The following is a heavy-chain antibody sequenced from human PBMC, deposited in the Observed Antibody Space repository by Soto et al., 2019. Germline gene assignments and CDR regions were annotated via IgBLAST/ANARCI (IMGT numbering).Heavy chain of an antibody. V-gene: IGHV3-74*01. CDR1: GFTFSSYW. J-gene: IGHJ6*02. CDR2: INSDGSST. Sequence: GGSLRLSCAASGFTFSSYWMHWVRQAPGKGLVWVSRINSDGSSTSYADSVKGRFTISRANAKNTLYLQMNSLRAEDTAVYYWAREQGLGSSSSYYYYGMDVWGQGTTVTVSS. CDR3: AREQGLGSSSSYYYYGMDV. D-gene: IGHD6-6*01.